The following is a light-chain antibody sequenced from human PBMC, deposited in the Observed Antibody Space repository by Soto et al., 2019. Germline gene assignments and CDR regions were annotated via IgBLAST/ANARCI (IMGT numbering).Light chain of an antibody. V-gene: IGKV1-39*01. Sequence: DIQMTQSPSSLSASVGDRVTITCRASQSIRSYLNWYQQKPGKAPKLLIYAASSLQSGVPSRFSGRGSGTDFTLTISSLQPEDFATYYCQQSYSTPFTFGGGTKVEIK. J-gene: IGKJ4*01. CDR1: QSIRSY. CDR2: AAS. CDR3: QQSYSTPFT.